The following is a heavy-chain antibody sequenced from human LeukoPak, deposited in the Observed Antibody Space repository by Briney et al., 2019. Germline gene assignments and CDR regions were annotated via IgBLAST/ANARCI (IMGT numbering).Heavy chain of an antibody. CDR2: IYYSGST. CDR1: GGSISSHY. V-gene: IGHV4-59*11. J-gene: IGHJ5*02. Sequence: SETLSLTCTVSGGSISSHYWSWIRQPPGKGLEWIGYIYYSGSTNYNPSLKSRVTISVDTSKNQFSLKLSSVTAADTAVYYCARAEASYYDFWSGYYQQTDGFDPWGRGTLVTVSS. CDR3: ARAEASYYDFWSGYYQQTDGFDP. D-gene: IGHD3-3*01.